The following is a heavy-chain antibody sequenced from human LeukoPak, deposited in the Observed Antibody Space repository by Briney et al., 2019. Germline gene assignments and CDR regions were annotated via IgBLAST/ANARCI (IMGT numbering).Heavy chain of an antibody. V-gene: IGHV1-69*06. CDR2: IIPIFGTA. D-gene: IGHD3-10*01. J-gene: IGHJ5*02. Sequence: SVKVSCKASGYTFTGYYMHWVRQAPGQGLEWMGGIIPIFGTANYAQKFQGRVTITADKSTSTAYMELSSLRSEDTAVYYCARAELDYGSGSYSLRNWFDPWGQGTLVTVSS. CDR1: GYTFTGYY. CDR3: ARAELDYGSGSYSLRNWFDP.